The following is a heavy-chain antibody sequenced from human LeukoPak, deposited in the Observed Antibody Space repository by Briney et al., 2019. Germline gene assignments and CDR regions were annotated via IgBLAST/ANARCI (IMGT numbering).Heavy chain of an antibody. CDR3: ARHTRPGYSGYENAFDI. CDR1: GFTFSDYY. CDR2: LYDSGST. Sequence: PGGSLRLSCAASGFTFSDYYMSWIRQPPGKGLEWIGNLYDSGSTHYNPSLRSRVTISADTSKNQFSLKLSSVTAADTAVYYCARHTRPGYSGYENAFDIWGQGNMVTVSS. V-gene: IGHV4-34*01. J-gene: IGHJ3*02. D-gene: IGHD5-12*01.